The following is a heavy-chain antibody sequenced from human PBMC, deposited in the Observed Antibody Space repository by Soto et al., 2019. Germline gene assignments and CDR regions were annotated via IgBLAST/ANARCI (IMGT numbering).Heavy chain of an antibody. Sequence: GGSLRLSCGGSGFIFSRYGMHWVRQAPGKGLEWVTGISYDGGERFYADPVKGRFTISRDNSKNRLDLQMSSLRPEDTAVYYCARDLPLYCRGDCNFDFWGQGTLVTVSS. D-gene: IGHD2-21*02. CDR1: GFIFSRYG. J-gene: IGHJ4*02. CDR3: ARDLPLYCRGDCNFDF. V-gene: IGHV3-30*03. CDR2: ISYDGGER.